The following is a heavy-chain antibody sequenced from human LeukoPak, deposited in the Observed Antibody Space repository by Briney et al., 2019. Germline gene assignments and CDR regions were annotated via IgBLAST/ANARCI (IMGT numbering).Heavy chain of an antibody. D-gene: IGHD6-19*01. Sequence: GGSLRLSCVASGFTFSSYAMSWARQAPGKGLEWVSGISGSGGSTYYADSVKGRFTISRDNSKNTLFLQMNSLRAEDTAVYYCAKETYSSGWYPYFDYWAREPWSPSPQ. V-gene: IGHV3-23*01. CDR3: AKETYSSGWYPYFDY. CDR2: ISGSGGST. CDR1: GFTFSSYA. J-gene: IGHJ4*02.